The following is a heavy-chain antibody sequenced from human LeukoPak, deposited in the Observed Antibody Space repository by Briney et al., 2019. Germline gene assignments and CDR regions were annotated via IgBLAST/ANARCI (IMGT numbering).Heavy chain of an antibody. V-gene: IGHV3-7*04. Sequence: GGALRLSCAVSGFTFSNFWMSWVRQAPGRGLEWVANIHPEGNEKYHVESVKGRFTISRDNAKNLLFLQMNGLRVEDTAVYYCARGDDFSGDHWGQGTLVTVSS. D-gene: IGHD1-1*01. CDR1: GFTFSNFW. CDR3: ARGDDFSGDH. CDR2: IHPEGNEK. J-gene: IGHJ4*02.